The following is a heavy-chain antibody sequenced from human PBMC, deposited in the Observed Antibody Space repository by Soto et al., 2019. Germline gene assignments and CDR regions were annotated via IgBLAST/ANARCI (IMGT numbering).Heavy chain of an antibody. CDR2: IIPILNSP. Sequence: SVKVSCKASGVTFGSYAITWVRRAPGQGLEWVGGIIPILNSPAYAQKFRARVVITADEITNTAYMELNSLRIDDTAVYYCAREAPYCTSATCPKFYDMDVWGQGTTVTVSS. V-gene: IGHV1-69*13. D-gene: IGHD2-2*01. CDR3: AREAPYCTSATCPKFYDMDV. CDR1: GVTFGSYA. J-gene: IGHJ6*02.